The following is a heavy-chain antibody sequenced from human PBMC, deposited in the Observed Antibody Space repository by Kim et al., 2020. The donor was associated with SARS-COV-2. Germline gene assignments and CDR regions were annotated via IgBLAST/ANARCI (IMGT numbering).Heavy chain of an antibody. J-gene: IGHJ4*02. CDR2: ISYDGSNK. CDR1: GFTFNTYG. D-gene: IGHD1-26*01. V-gene: IGHV3-30*18. CDR3: AKSFSGNYFGYDY. Sequence: GGSLRLSCAASGFTFNTYGMHWVRQAPGKGLEWVAVISYDGSNKYYADSVKGRFTISRDNYKNKLYLQMNSLRIEDTDVYYCAKSFSGNYFGYDYWGQGTLVTVSS.